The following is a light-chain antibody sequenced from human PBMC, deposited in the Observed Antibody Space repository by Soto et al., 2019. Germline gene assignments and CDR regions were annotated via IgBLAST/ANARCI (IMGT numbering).Light chain of an antibody. V-gene: IGKV3-11*01. CDR1: PSVSSY. Sequence: IVLTQNTATLSLSQGESGTLSCRASPSVSSYLAWYQQKPGQAPRLLIYDASNRATGVPDRFSGSGSGTDFSLTISRLEPEDFAVYDCQQYSSSRRTFAQGTRLQI. CDR3: QQYSSSRRT. J-gene: IGKJ5*01. CDR2: DAS.